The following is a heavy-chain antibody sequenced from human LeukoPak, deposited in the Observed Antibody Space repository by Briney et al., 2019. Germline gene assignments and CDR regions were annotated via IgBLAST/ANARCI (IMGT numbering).Heavy chain of an antibody. V-gene: IGHV4-4*07. Sequence: PSETLSLTCTVSDDSISTYFWSWIRKPAGKGLEWIGRIFASGITNYNPSLKSRVTMSVDTSKNQPSLRLTSVTAADTAVYYCARGRGLEAYHYDSSGYPVWGQGTLVTVSS. J-gene: IGHJ4*02. CDR1: DDSISTYF. CDR2: IFASGIT. CDR3: ARGRGLEAYHYDSSGYPV. D-gene: IGHD3-22*01.